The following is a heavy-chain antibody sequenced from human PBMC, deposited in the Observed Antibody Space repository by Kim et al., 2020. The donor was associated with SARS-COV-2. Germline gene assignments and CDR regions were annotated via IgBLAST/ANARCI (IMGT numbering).Heavy chain of an antibody. CDR3: ARDTEYSRAFDY. V-gene: IGHV4-39*02. J-gene: IGHJ4*02. CDR2: IYNSGST. D-gene: IGHD6-6*01. Sequence: SETLSLTCTVSGGSISRSNYYWGWIRQPPGKGLEWIGNIYNSGSTYYNPSLKSRVTISVDTSNNQFSLRLSSVTAADTAVYHCARDTEYSRAFDYWGQGTLVTVSS. CDR1: GGSISRSNYY.